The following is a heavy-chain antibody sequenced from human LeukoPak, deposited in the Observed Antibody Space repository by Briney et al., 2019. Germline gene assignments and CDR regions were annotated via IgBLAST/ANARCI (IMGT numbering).Heavy chain of an antibody. V-gene: IGHV3-23*01. Sequence: GGSLRLSCAASGFTFSRYAMSWVRQAPGKGLEWVSHISTSGDRTYYADSVKGRLTISRANSKNTLYLQMNTLRAEDTAVYYCAKGEEYYGSATNYFDNWGQGTLVTVSS. CDR1: GFTFSRYA. D-gene: IGHD3-10*01. CDR3: AKGEEYYGSATNYFDN. J-gene: IGHJ4*02. CDR2: ISTSGDRT.